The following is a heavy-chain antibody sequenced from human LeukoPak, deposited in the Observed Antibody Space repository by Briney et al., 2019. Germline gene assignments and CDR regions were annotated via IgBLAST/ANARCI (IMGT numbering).Heavy chain of an antibody. Sequence: KPSETLSLTCTVSGGSISSYYWSWIRQPPGKGLEWIGYIYYSGSTNYNPSLKSRVTISVDTSKNQFSLKLSSVTAADTAVYYCAREGISGSYGYWGQGTLVIVSS. CDR3: AREGISGSYGY. J-gene: IGHJ4*02. CDR1: GGSISSYY. CDR2: IYYSGST. V-gene: IGHV4-59*01. D-gene: IGHD1-26*01.